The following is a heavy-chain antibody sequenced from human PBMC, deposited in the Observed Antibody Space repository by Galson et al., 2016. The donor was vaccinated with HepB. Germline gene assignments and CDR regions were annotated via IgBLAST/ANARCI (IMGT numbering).Heavy chain of an antibody. V-gene: IGHV3-30-3*01. J-gene: IGHJ1*01. CDR2: ISFDGSNN. CDR3: AMKQGVVARRGDSYDY. Sequence: SLRLSCAASGFTFSSYAMHWVRQAPGKGLEWVAVISFDGSNNFYADSVKGRFTISRDNSKNTLYLQMNSLRAEDTAVYYCAMKQGVVARRGDSYDYRGQGTLVTVSS. CDR1: GFTFSSYA. D-gene: IGHD3-16*01.